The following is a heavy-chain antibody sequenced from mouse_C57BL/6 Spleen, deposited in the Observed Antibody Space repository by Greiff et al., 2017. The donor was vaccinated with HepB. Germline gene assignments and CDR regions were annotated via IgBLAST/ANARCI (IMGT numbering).Heavy chain of an antibody. CDR3: ARAITTEGPMDY. CDR1: GYTFTSYW. J-gene: IGHJ2*01. CDR2: IDPSDSYT. D-gene: IGHD1-1*01. V-gene: IGHV1-69*01. Sequence: QVQLQQPGAELVMPGASVKLSCKASGYTFTSYWMHWVKQRPGQGLEWIGEIDPSDSYTNYNQKFKGKSTLTVDKSSSTAYMQLSSLTSEDSAVYYCARAITTEGPMDYWGQGTTLTVSS.